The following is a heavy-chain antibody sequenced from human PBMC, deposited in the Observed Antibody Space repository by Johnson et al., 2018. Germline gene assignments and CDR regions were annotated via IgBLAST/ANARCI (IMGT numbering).Heavy chain of an antibody. J-gene: IGHJ6*03. CDR3: ARSTVAATRYYYYYMDF. Sequence: VQLVQSGGGLVQPGGSLRLSCAASGFTFSSYWMHWVRQAPGKGPVWVARINSAGSSTSYADSVKGRFTISRENAKNTLYLQMNSLRAEDTDVYYCARSTVAATRYYYYYMDFWGKGTTVTVSS. CDR2: INSAGSST. D-gene: IGHD6-19*01. CDR1: GFTFSSYW. V-gene: IGHV3-74*02.